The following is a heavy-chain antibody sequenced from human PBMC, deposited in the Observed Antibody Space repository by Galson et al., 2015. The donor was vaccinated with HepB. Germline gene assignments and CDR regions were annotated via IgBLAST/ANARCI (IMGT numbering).Heavy chain of an antibody. V-gene: IGHV3-21*03. D-gene: IGHD6-6*01. J-gene: IGHJ4*02. Sequence: SLRLSCAASGFIFRTYSMNWVRQAPGKGLEWVSSISNSGSHTYYADSVKGRFTISRDNAKTSLYLQMNSLRAEDTAVYYCARLTSSSSDPSDYWGQGTLVTVSS. CDR1: GFIFRTYS. CDR2: ISNSGSHT. CDR3: ARLTSSSSDPSDY.